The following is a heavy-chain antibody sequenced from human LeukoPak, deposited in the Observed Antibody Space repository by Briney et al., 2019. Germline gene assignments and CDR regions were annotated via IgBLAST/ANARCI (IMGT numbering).Heavy chain of an antibody. V-gene: IGHV3-48*03. Sequence: AGGSLRLSCAASGFTFSNYAMNWVRQAPGRGLEWISHIFSSDSTIGYADSVKGRFTISRDNAKNSLYLHMNSLRAEDTAVYYCARVLYSYGYSEFAFDIWGQGTMVTVSS. CDR3: ARVLYSYGYSEFAFDI. CDR1: GFTFSNYA. D-gene: IGHD5-18*01. J-gene: IGHJ3*02. CDR2: IFSSDSTI.